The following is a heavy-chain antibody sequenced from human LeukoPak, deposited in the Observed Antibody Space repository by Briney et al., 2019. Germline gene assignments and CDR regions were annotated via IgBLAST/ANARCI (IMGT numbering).Heavy chain of an antibody. Sequence: KPSETLSLTCTVSGGSISSYYWSWIRQPPGKGLEWIGYIYYSGSTNYNPSLKSRVTISVDTSKNQFSLRLSSVTAADAALYYCARAPVTSCRGAFCYPFDYWGQGILVTVSS. CDR1: GGSISSYY. V-gene: IGHV4-59*01. CDR3: ARAPVTSCRGAFCYPFDY. J-gene: IGHJ4*02. CDR2: IYYSGST. D-gene: IGHD2-21*01.